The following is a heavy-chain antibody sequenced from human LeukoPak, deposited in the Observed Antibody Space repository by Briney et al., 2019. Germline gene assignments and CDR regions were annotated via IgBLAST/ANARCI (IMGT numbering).Heavy chain of an antibody. CDR2: ISGSGGST. CDR1: GFTFSDYY. D-gene: IGHD3-10*01. V-gene: IGHV3-23*01. Sequence: GGSLRLSCAASGFTFSDYYMSWIRQAPGKGLEWVSAISGSGGSTYYADSVKGRFTISRDNSKNTLYLQMNSLRAEDTAVYYCAKDRFRFDYWGQGTLVTVSS. J-gene: IGHJ4*02. CDR3: AKDRFRFDY.